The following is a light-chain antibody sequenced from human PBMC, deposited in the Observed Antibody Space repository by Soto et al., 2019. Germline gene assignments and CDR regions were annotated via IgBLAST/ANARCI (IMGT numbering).Light chain of an antibody. V-gene: IGLV2-14*01. CDR3: SSYTRTTTS. CDR2: KVS. CDR1: ISDVGGQTS. J-gene: IGLJ1*01. Sequence: QSVLTQPASVSGSPGQSITISCTGIISDVGGQTSVSWYQQHPGKVPKLLIFKVSVRASGVSNRFSASKSGNTASLTISGLQPEDEADYYCSSYTRTTTSFGPGTKLTVL.